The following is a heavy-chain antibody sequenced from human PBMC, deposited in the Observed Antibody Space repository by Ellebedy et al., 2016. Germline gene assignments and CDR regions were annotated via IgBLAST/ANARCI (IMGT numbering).Heavy chain of an antibody. CDR3: AEGAVAGTLFDY. J-gene: IGHJ4*02. Sequence: GGSLRLSCAASAFTFSTYAMSWVRQAPGKGLEWVSVIGHTGSPTYYADSVKGRFTISRDNSKNTLYLQMNSLRAEDTAVYYCAEGAVAGTLFDYWGQGTLVTVSS. CDR2: IGHTGSPT. CDR1: AFTFSTYA. D-gene: IGHD6-19*01. V-gene: IGHV3-23*01.